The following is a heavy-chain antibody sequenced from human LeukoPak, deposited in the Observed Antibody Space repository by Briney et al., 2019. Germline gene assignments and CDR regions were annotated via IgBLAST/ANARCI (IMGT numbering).Heavy chain of an antibody. D-gene: IGHD6-13*01. CDR3: AREIEQQFDC. J-gene: IGHJ4*02. CDR2: ISYDGSNK. V-gene: IGHV3-30-3*01. Sequence: GRSLRLSCAASGFTFSSYAMHWVRQAPGKGLEWVAVISYDGSNKYYVDSVKGRFTISRDNSKNTLYLQMNSLRAEDTAVYYCAREIEQQFDCWGQGTLVIVSS. CDR1: GFTFSSYA.